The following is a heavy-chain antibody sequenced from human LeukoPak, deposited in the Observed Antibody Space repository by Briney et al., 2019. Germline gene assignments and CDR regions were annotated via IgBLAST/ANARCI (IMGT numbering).Heavy chain of an antibody. CDR1: GGSISTYY. D-gene: IGHD6-19*01. CDR3: ARGDWYNDY. CDR2: IYYSGST. J-gene: IGHJ4*02. V-gene: IGHV4-59*01. Sequence: SETLSLTCTVSGGSISTYYWSRIRQPPGKGLEWIGYIYYSGSTNYNPSLKSRVTMSVDTSKNHFSLRLSSVTAADTALYYCARGDWYNDYWGQGTLVTVSS.